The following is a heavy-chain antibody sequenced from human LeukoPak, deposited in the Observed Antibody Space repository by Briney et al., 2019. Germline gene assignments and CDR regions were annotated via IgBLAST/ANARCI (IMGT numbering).Heavy chain of an antibody. Sequence: SETLSLTCTVSGGSISSSSYYWGWIRQPPGKGLEWIGSIYYSGSTYYNPSLKSRVTISVDTSKNQFSLKLSSVTAADTAVYYCAGLLGYRYFDLWGRSTLVTVSS. CDR2: IYYSGST. CDR1: GGSISSSSYY. J-gene: IGHJ2*01. V-gene: IGHV4-39*01. CDR3: AGLLGYRYFDL. D-gene: IGHD7-27*01.